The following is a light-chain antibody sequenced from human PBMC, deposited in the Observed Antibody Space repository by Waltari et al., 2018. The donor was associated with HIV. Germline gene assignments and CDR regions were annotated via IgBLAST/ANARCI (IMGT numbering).Light chain of an antibody. V-gene: IGLV3-25*03. CDR2: KDS. Sequence: HPPSVSVPPGQTPPIPGPGAALTTHHGYCYQKKAGQAPVLLINKDSERLSGIPERFSGSSSGTSLTLTINGVRAEDEAEYYCQSADSSGVDFVVFGGGTKLTVL. J-gene: IGLJ2*01. CDR3: QSADSSGVDFVV. CDR1: ALTTHH.